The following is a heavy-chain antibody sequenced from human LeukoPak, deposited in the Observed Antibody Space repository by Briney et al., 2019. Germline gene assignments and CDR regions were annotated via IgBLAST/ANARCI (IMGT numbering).Heavy chain of an antibody. CDR3: ARHWRWSSEPDNYYYGMDV. D-gene: IGHD6-25*01. CDR2: IYYSGST. Sequence: SETLSLTCTVSGGSISSYYWSWIRQPPGKGLEGIGHIYYSGSTNYNPSLKSRVTISVDTSKNQFSLKLSSVTAADTAVYYCARHWRWSSEPDNYYYGMDVWGQGTTVTVSS. J-gene: IGHJ6*02. CDR1: GGSISSYY. V-gene: IGHV4-59*08.